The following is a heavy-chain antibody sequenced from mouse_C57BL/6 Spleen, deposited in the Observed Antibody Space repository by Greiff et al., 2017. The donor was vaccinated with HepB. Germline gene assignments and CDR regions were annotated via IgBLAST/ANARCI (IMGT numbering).Heavy chain of an antibody. CDR2: IYPSDSET. CDR1: GYTFTSYW. D-gene: IGHD3-2*02. CDR3: ARSAAQARAMDY. Sequence: QVQLQQSGAELVRPGSSVKLSCKASGYTFTSYWMDWVKQRPGQGLEWIGNIYPSDSETHYNQKFKDKATLTVDKSSSTAYMQLSSLTSEDSAVYYCARSAAQARAMDYWGKGTSVTVSS. J-gene: IGHJ4*01. V-gene: IGHV1-61*01.